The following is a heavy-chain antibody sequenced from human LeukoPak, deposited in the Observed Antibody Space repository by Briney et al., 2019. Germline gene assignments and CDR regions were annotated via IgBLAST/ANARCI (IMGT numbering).Heavy chain of an antibody. CDR3: ARMGYCSSTSCPPLTRMDV. V-gene: IGHV3-7*01. J-gene: IGHJ6*02. Sequence: GGSLRLSCAASGFTFSGYTMNWVRQAPGKGLEWVANIKQDGSEKYYVDSVKGRFTISRDNAKNSLYLQMNSLRAEDTAVYYCARMGYCSSTSCPPLTRMDVWGQGTTVTVSS. D-gene: IGHD2-2*01. CDR2: IKQDGSEK. CDR1: GFTFSGYT.